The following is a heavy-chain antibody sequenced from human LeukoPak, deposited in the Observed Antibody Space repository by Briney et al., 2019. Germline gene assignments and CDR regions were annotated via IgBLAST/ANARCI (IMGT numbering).Heavy chain of an antibody. CDR1: RGSISGYY. CDR3: ARQIAARPKDSGYYYFDY. CDR2: INHSGST. D-gene: IGHD6-6*01. Sequence: PSETLSLTCSVSRGSISGYYWSWIRQPPGKGPEWIGEINHSGSTNYNPSLKSRVTISVDTSKNQFSLKLSSVTAADTAVYYCARQIAARPKDSGYYYFDYWGQGTLVTVSS. J-gene: IGHJ4*02. V-gene: IGHV4-34*01.